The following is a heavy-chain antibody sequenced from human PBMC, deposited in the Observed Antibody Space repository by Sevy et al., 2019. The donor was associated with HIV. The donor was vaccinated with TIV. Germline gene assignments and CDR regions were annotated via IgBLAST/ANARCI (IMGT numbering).Heavy chain of an antibody. CDR2: INHSGST. Sequence: KQSQTLSLTCAVYGGSFSGYYWNCIRQSPGEGLEWIGEINHSGSTNYNPSLKSRVTISVDTSKNQFSLKLSSVTAADTAVYYCARYRVAGNFDYWGQGTLVTVSS. J-gene: IGHJ4*02. V-gene: IGHV4-34*01. CDR3: ARYRVAGNFDY. CDR1: GGSFSGYY. D-gene: IGHD6-19*01.